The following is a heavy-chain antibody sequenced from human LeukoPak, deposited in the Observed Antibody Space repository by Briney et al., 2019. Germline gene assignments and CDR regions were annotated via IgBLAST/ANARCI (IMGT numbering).Heavy chain of an antibody. V-gene: IGHV1-18*01. J-gene: IGHJ4*02. Sequence: ASVKVSCKASGYTFTSYGISWVRQAPGQGLEWMGWIGTYNGNTNYAQKLQGRVTMTTDTSTSTAYMELRSLRSDDTAVYYCARDPWFYCSGGSCFGYWGQGTLVTVSS. CDR2: IGTYNGNT. D-gene: IGHD2-15*01. CDR1: GYTFTSYG. CDR3: ARDPWFYCSGGSCFGY.